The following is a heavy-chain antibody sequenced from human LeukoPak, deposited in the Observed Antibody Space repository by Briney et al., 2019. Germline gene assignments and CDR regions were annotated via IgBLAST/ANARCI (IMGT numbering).Heavy chain of an antibody. CDR3: AKYARYYYDSSGYSSRGG. V-gene: IGHV3-23*01. Sequence: GGSLRLSCAASGFTFSTYAMSWVRQAPGKGLEWVSVISGTGGSTNYADSVKGRFTISRDYSKSTLYVQMNSLRAEDTAVYYCAKYARYYYDSSGYSSRGGWGQGTLVTVSS. J-gene: IGHJ4*02. CDR2: ISGTGGST. D-gene: IGHD3-22*01. CDR1: GFTFSTYA.